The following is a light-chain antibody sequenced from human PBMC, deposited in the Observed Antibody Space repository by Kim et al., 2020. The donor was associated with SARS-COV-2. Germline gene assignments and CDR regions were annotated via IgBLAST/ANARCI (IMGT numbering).Light chain of an antibody. V-gene: IGLV2-14*01. CDR1: SSDVGAYNY. CDR3: NSYTKSATLV. CDR2: EVN. J-gene: IGLJ3*02. Sequence: QSALTQPASVSGSPGQSITITCTGTSSDVGAYNYVSWYQHHPGKAPKLMIYEVNNRPSGVSNRFSGSKSGNTASLTISGLQAEDEDDYYCNSYTKSATLVFGGGTQLTVL.